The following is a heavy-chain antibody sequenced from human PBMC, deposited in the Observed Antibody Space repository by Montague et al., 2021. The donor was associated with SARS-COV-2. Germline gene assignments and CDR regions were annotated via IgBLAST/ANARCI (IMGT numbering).Heavy chain of an antibody. D-gene: IGHD1-7*01. J-gene: IGHJ4*02. CDR2: TYYRSRWYD. V-gene: IGHV6-1*01. CDR1: GDSVSSSSVA. CDR3: ARGNWEKVTGTTSDYLYYFDR. Sequence: CAISGDSVSSSSVAWHWIRQSPSRGLEWLGRTYYRSRWYDDYAASVKGRITMNPDTAKNHFSLQLNSVTPEDTAVYYCARGNWEKVTGTTSDYLYYFDRWGQGTLVTVSS.